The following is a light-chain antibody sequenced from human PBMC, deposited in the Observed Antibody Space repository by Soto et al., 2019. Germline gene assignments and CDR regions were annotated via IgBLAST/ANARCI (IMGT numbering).Light chain of an antibody. CDR2: KAS. CDR3: QQHNSYWT. Sequence: DIQMTQSPSTLSASVGDTVTITCRASQSINTWLAWYQQKPGKAPKLLIYKASSLESGVPSRFSGSGSETEFTLPITSLQPDDFATYYCQQHNSYWTFGQGTKVEIK. V-gene: IGKV1-5*03. J-gene: IGKJ1*01. CDR1: QSINTW.